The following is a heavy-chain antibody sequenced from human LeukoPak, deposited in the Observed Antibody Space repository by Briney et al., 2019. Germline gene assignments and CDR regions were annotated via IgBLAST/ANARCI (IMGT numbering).Heavy chain of an antibody. Sequence: KAGGSLILSCAASGFTVSSYAMIWVRQAPGKGLEWVSTLSGGSSTTYYADSVKGRCTISRDNSKNTLSLQMNSLRAEDTAIYYCAKTGSVGMIANSLDCWGQGTLVTVSS. D-gene: IGHD3-22*01. CDR3: AKTGSVGMIANSLDC. V-gene: IGHV3-23*01. CDR1: GFTVSSYA. J-gene: IGHJ4*02. CDR2: LSGGSSTT.